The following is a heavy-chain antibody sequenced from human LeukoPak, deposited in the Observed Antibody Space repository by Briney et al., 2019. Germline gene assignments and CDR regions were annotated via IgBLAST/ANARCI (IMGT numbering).Heavy chain of an antibody. D-gene: IGHD2-2*01. CDR2: IYYSGST. CDR3: ARGAVVVPAAMGTSNWFDP. V-gene: IGHV4-59*01. J-gene: IGHJ5*02. Sequence: SETLSLTCTVSGGSISSYYWSWIRQPPGKGLEWSGYIYYSGSTNYIPSLKSRVTISVDTSKNQFSLKLSSVTAADTAVYYCARGAVVVPAAMGTSNWFDPWGQRTLVTVSS. CDR1: GGSISSYY.